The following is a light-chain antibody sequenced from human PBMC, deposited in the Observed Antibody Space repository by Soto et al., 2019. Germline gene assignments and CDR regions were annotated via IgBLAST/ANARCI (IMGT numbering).Light chain of an antibody. CDR3: QQYGTSEII. Sequence: FVLTQSPGTLSLSPHERAALSFMASQSLANSFIAWYQQKPGQAPRLLIYDTSSRASGIPDRFSGSGSGTDFTLTISRLETEDFAVFYCQQYGTSEIIFGQGTLLEIK. V-gene: IGKV3-20*01. J-gene: IGKJ5*01. CDR2: DTS. CDR1: QSLANSF.